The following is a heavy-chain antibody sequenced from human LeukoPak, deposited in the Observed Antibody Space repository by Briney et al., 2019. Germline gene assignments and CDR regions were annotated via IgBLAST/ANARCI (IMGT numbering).Heavy chain of an antibody. J-gene: IGHJ4*02. CDR1: GFTFSSYA. CDR3: ARVCSGGRDY. D-gene: IGHD2-15*01. V-gene: IGHV3-7*05. CDR2: IKEDGSEK. Sequence: PGGSLRLSCAASGFTFSSYAMSWVRQAPGKGLQWVASIKEDGSEKYYVDSVKGRFTISRDNARNSVYLQMNSLRAEDTAVYYCARVCSGGRDYWGQGTLVTVSS.